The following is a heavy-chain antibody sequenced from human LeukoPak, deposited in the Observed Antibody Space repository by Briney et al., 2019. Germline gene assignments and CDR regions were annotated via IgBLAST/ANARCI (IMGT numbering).Heavy chain of an antibody. D-gene: IGHD6-19*01. CDR1: GFTFDDYA. Sequence: GRSLRLSCAASGFTFDDYAMHWVRQAPGKGLEWVSGISWNSGSIGYADSVKGRFTISRDNAKNSLYLQMNSLRAEDTAIYYCAGGTGWLTTDWGQGTLVTVSS. V-gene: IGHV3-9*01. CDR2: ISWNSGSI. J-gene: IGHJ4*02. CDR3: AGGTGWLTTD.